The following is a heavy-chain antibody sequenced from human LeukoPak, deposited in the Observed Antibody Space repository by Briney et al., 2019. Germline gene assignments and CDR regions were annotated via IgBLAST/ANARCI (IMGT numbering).Heavy chain of an antibody. D-gene: IGHD6-13*01. J-gene: IGHJ4*02. CDR2: ISSSGSTI. CDR3: DRLAAGSDYFDY. V-gene: IGHV3-48*03. CDR1: GFTFSSYE. Sequence: PGGSLRLSCAASGFTFSSYEMSWVRQAPGKGLEWVSYISSSGSTIYYADSVKGRFTISRDNAKNSLYLQMNGLRAEDMAVYYCDRLAAGSDYFDYWGQGTLVTVSS.